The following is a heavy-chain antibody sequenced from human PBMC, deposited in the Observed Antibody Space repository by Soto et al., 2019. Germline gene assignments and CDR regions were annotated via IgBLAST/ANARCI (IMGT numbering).Heavy chain of an antibody. Sequence: ASVKVSCKASGGTFNTYTIIWVRQAPGQGLEWMGRIIPILGKGSYAQKFQDRVTITADKSTNTAYMTLSSLTSGDTAVYYCARASTGFDYWGQGTLVTVSS. J-gene: IGHJ4*02. CDR1: GGTFNTYT. V-gene: IGHV1-69*08. CDR2: IIPILGKG. CDR3: ARASTGFDY. D-gene: IGHD4-4*01.